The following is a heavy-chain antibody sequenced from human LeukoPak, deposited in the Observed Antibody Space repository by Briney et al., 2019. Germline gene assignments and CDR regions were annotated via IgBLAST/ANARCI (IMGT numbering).Heavy chain of an antibody. D-gene: IGHD1/OR15-1a*01. V-gene: IGHV3-74*01. CDR1: GFTFSSYW. Sequence: GGSLRLSCAASGFTFSSYWMHWVRQAPGKGIVWVSRIRTDGTITTYADSVKGRFSISRDNAKNTLYLQVNSLRVEDMAVYYCAREGTGSYMDVWGKGTTVTVSS. CDR3: AREGTGSYMDV. J-gene: IGHJ6*03. CDR2: IRTDGTIT.